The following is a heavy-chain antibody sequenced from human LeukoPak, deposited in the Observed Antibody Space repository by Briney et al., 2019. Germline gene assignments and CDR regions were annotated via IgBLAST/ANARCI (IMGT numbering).Heavy chain of an antibody. CDR1: GFTVSSNY. V-gene: IGHV3-53*01. CDR3: ARVSYGDSLDY. J-gene: IGHJ4*02. Sequence: GGPLRLSCAASGFTVSSNYMSWVRQAPGKGLEWVSVIYSGGSTYYADSVKGRFTISRDNSKNTLYLQMNSLRAEDTAVYYCARVSYGDSLDYWGQGTLVTVSS. D-gene: IGHD4-17*01. CDR2: IYSGGST.